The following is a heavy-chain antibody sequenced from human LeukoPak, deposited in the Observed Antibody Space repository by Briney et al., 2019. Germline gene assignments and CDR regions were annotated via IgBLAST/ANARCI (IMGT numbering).Heavy chain of an antibody. J-gene: IGHJ4*02. Sequence: GGSLRLSCAASGFTFSTYSMNWVRQAPGKGLEWVSSITSSSRYIYYADSVKGRFTISRDNAKNSLYLQMNSLRAEDTAVYYCARHVVAVGFDYWGQGTLVTVSS. CDR2: ITSSSRYI. CDR1: GFTFSTYS. D-gene: IGHD3-22*01. V-gene: IGHV3-21*01. CDR3: ARHVVAVGFDY.